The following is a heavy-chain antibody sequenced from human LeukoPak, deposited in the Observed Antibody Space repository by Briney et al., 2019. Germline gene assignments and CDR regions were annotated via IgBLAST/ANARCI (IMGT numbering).Heavy chain of an antibody. J-gene: IGHJ4*02. D-gene: IGHD5-12*01. V-gene: IGHV3-30*18. Sequence: QPGGSLRLSCAASGFTFSSYGMHWVRQAPGKGLEWVAVISYDGSNKYYADSVKGRFTISRDNSKNTLYLQMNSLRAEDTAVYYCAKGFPLGGYAFDYWGQGTLVTVSS. CDR3: AKGFPLGGYAFDY. CDR2: ISYDGSNK. CDR1: GFTFSSYG.